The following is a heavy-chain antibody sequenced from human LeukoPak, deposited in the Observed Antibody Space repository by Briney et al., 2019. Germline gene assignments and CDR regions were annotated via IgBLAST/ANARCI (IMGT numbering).Heavy chain of an antibody. Sequence: SVKVSCKASGGTFSSYAISWVRQAPGQGLEWMGGIIPIFGTANYAQKFQGRVTITADESTSTAYMELSSLRSEDTAVYYCAQTRVRYSGSYYPYDYWGQGTLVTVSS. D-gene: IGHD1-26*01. CDR1: GGTFSSYA. CDR3: AQTRVRYSGSYYPYDY. J-gene: IGHJ4*02. V-gene: IGHV1-69*13. CDR2: IIPIFGTA.